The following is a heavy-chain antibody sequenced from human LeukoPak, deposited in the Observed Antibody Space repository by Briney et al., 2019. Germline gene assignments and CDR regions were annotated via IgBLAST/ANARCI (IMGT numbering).Heavy chain of an antibody. CDR1: GFTVSSNY. Sequence: GGSLRLSCAASGFTVSSNYMSWVRQAPGKGLEWVSVIYSGGSTYYADSVKGRFTISRDNSKNTLYLQMNSLRAEDTAVYYCXXXXXXRREAFDYWGQGALVTVSS. J-gene: IGHJ4*02. CDR3: XXXXXXRREAFDY. D-gene: IGHD1-26*01. V-gene: IGHV3-53*01. CDR2: IYSGGST.